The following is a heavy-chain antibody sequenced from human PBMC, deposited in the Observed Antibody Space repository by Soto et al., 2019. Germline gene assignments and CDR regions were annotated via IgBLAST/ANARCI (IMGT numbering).Heavy chain of an antibody. V-gene: IGHV3-23*01. CDR1: GFTFSSYA. CDR2: TSGSGGST. D-gene: IGHD6-13*01. J-gene: IGHJ4*02. CDR3: AKDTAGYSSSWYGGDFDY. Sequence: GGSLRLSCAASGFTFSSYAMSWVRRAPGKGLEWVSATSGSGGSTYYADSVKGRFTISRDNSKNTLYLQMNSLRAEDTAVYYCAKDTAGYSSSWYGGDFDYWGQGTLVTVSS.